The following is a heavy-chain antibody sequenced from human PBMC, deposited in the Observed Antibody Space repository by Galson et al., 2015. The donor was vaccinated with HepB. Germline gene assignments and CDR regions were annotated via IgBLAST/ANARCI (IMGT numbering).Heavy chain of an antibody. CDR2: IKAKRGNYAT. D-gene: IGHD1-26*01. CDR1: GFTFSDSP. Sequence: SLRLSCAASGFTFSDSPIHWVRQFSGKGLEWVGRIKAKRGNYATEYGASVKGRFTISRDDSNNMAYLQMKNLKTEDTALYFCTRLLTPNPDALDIWGQGTMVTVSS. CDR3: TRLLTPNPDALDI. J-gene: IGHJ3*02. V-gene: IGHV3-73*01.